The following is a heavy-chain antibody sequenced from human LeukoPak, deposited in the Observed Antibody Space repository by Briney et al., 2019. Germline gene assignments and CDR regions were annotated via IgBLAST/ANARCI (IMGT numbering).Heavy chain of an antibody. CDR1: GYTFTGYY. D-gene: IGHD3-9*01. Sequence: ASVKVSCKASGYTFTGYYMHWVRQAPGQGLEWMGWINPNSGGTNYAQKFQGWVTMTRDTSISTAYMELSRLRSDDTAVYYCARGRMVRYFDWLPKNYFDYWGQETLVTVSS. J-gene: IGHJ4*02. CDR2: INPNSGGT. CDR3: ARGRMVRYFDWLPKNYFDY. V-gene: IGHV1-2*04.